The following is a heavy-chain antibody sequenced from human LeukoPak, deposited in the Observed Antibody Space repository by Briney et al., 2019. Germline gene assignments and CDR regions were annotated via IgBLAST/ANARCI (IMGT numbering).Heavy chain of an antibody. Sequence: SETVSLTCTVSVGSLTIYYWSWIRQPPGKGLEWIGYIYYTGRTNYNPSLKSRVTISVDTSKNQFSLKLSSVTTADTAVYYCARGGGLYGDFNFDYWGQGTLVTVP. CDR2: IYYTGRT. V-gene: IGHV4-59*12. CDR1: VGSLTIYY. CDR3: ARGGGLYGDFNFDY. D-gene: IGHD4-17*01. J-gene: IGHJ4*02.